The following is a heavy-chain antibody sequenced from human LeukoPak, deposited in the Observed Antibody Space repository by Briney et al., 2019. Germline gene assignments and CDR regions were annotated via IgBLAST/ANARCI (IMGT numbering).Heavy chain of an antibody. Sequence: ASVKVSCKASGYTFTSYYMHWVRQAPGQGLEWMGIINPSGGSTSYAQKFQGRVTMTRDMSTSTVYMELSSLRSEDTAVCYCARDVGSGSYWNWFDPWGQGTLVTVSS. CDR1: GYTFTSYY. J-gene: IGHJ5*02. D-gene: IGHD1-26*01. CDR3: ARDVGSGSYWNWFDP. CDR2: INPSGGST. V-gene: IGHV1-46*01.